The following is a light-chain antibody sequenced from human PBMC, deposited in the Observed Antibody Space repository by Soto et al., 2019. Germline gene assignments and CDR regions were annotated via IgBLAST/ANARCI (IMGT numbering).Light chain of an antibody. CDR1: QSVSSY. CDR2: DTS. V-gene: IGKV3-11*01. CDR3: QQRSSWPRT. Sequence: EIVLTQSPATLSLSPGERATLSCRASQSVSSYLAWYQQKPGQAPRLLIYDTSNRAAGFPARFSGSGSGIDFTLTISGLEPEDFAVYYCQQRSSWPRTFGQGTKLEIK. J-gene: IGKJ2*01.